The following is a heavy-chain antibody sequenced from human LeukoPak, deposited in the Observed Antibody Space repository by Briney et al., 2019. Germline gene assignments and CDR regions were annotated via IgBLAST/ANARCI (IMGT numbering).Heavy chain of an antibody. D-gene: IGHD1-26*01. Sequence: PGGSLRLSCSASRFTFSNFNMHWVRQAPGKGLQFVSGITSDGGSIDYADSVRGRFTISRDNSKNTLYLQMNSLRAEDTAVYYCAKDNVIVGGYYFDYWGQGTLVTVSS. V-gene: IGHV3-64*04. J-gene: IGHJ4*02. CDR2: ITSDGGSI. CDR3: AKDNVIVGGYYFDY. CDR1: RFTFSNFN.